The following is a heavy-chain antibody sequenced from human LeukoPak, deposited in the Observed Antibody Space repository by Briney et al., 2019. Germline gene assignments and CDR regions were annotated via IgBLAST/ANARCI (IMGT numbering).Heavy chain of an antibody. CDR1: GFTFNNYA. Sequence: PGGSLRLSCAASGFTFNNYAMSWVSQAPGKGLEWVSAISGSGGSTYYVDSVKGRFTISRDNSKNTLYLQMNSLRAEDTALYYCASLDYFDSSDYGDYWGQGTLVTVSS. CDR2: ISGSGGST. J-gene: IGHJ4*02. CDR3: ASLDYFDSSDYGDY. V-gene: IGHV3-23*01. D-gene: IGHD3-22*01.